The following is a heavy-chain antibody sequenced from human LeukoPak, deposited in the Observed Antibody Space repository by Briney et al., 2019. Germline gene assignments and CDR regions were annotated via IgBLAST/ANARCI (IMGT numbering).Heavy chain of an antibody. CDR2: INSDGSST. D-gene: IGHD4-23*01. V-gene: IGHV3-74*01. CDR1: GFTFSSYW. Sequence: GGSLRLSCAASGFTFSSYWMHWVRQAPGKGLVWVSRINSDGSSTSYADSVKGRFTISRDNAKNTPHLQMNSLRAEDTAVYYCYGGSGSDENWFDPWGQGTLVTVSS. CDR3: YGGSGSDENWFDP. J-gene: IGHJ5*02.